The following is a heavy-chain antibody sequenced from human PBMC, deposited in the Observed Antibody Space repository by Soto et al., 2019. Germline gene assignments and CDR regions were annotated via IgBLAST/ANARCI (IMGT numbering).Heavy chain of an antibody. CDR2: VYWDDDE. J-gene: IGHJ4*02. CDR3: AHMGVAGTLYYFDY. Sequence: QITLRESGPALVKPTQTLTLTCSFSGFSLTTSGVGVGWIRQPPGKALEWLALVYWDDDEHYSPSLRSRLTITKDNSKNQVVLTMTNMGPVDTATYYCAHMGVAGTLYYFDYWGQGTLVTVSS. CDR1: GFSLTTSGVG. D-gene: IGHD6-19*01. V-gene: IGHV2-5*02.